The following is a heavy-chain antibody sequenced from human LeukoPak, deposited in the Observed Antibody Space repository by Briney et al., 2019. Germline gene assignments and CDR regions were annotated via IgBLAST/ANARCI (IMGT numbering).Heavy chain of an antibody. V-gene: IGHV4-59*08. Sequence: PSETLSLTCTVSGGSVSFYYWGWIRQPPGKGLEWIGYIHYSGSTYYSPSLKSRVTISVDTSNNQFSLRLTSVTAADTAVYYCARRPYTGSPSRAFDIWGQGTMVTVSS. CDR3: ARRPYTGSPSRAFDI. D-gene: IGHD1-26*01. CDR2: IHYSGST. J-gene: IGHJ3*02. CDR1: GGSVSFYY.